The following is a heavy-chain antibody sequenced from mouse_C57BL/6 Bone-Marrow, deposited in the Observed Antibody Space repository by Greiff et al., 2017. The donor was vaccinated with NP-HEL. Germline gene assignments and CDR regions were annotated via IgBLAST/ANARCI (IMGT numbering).Heavy chain of an antibody. J-gene: IGHJ2*01. D-gene: IGHD1-1*01. CDR2: ISSCSSTI. Sequence: EVMLVESGGGLVKPGGSLKLSCAASGFTFSDYGMHWVRQAPEKGLEWVAYISSCSSTIYYADTVKGRFTISRDNAKTTLFLQMTSLRSEDTAMYYCASNYYGKNYFDYWGQGTTLTVSS. CDR1: GFTFSDYG. CDR3: ASNYYGKNYFDY. V-gene: IGHV5-17*01.